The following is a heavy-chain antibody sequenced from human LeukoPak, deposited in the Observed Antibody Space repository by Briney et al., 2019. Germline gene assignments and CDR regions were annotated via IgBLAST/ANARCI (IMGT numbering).Heavy chain of an antibody. CDR1: GVSFSGYY. V-gene: IGHV4-34*01. D-gene: IGHD1-26*01. CDR2: INHIGST. CDR3: ARGRSGSYASGALYY. Sequence: SETLSLTCAVYGVSFSGYYWSWIRQPPGKGLEWIGEINHIGSTNYNPSLKRRVTISVDTSKNQFSLKLSSVTAADTAVYYCARGRSGSYASGALYYWGQGTLVTVSS. J-gene: IGHJ4*02.